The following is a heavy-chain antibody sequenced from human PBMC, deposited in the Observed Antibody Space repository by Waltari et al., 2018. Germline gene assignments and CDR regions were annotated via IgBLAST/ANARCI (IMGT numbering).Heavy chain of an antibody. CDR3: ARGYCGGDCQYYFDY. Sequence: QVQLVQSGAEVKKPGASVKVSCKASGYTFTGYYMHWVRQAPGQGLEWMGWINPNSGGTNYAQKFQGWVTMTRDTSISTAYMELSRLRSDDTAVYYCARGYCGGDCQYYFDYWGQGTLVTVSS. CDR1: GYTFTGYY. CDR2: INPNSGGT. V-gene: IGHV1-2*04. D-gene: IGHD2-21*02. J-gene: IGHJ4*02.